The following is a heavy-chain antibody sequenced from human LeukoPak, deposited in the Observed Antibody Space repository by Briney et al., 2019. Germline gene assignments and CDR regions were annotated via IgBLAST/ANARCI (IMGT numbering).Heavy chain of an antibody. CDR2: INPSGGST. V-gene: IGHV1-46*03. CDR3: ASSPSYYYGSGDLHPFDY. Sequence: ASVKVSCKASGYTFTSYYMHWVRQAPGQGLEWMGIINPSGGSTSCAQKFQGRVTMTRDTSTSTVYMELSSLRSEDTAVYYCASSPSYYYGSGDLHPFDYWGQGTLVTVSS. J-gene: IGHJ4*02. D-gene: IGHD3-10*01. CDR1: GYTFTSYY.